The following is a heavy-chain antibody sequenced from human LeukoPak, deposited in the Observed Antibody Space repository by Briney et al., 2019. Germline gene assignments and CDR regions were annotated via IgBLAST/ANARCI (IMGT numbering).Heavy chain of an antibody. CDR1: GGSISSSTYY. Sequence: PSETLSLTCTVSGGSISSSTYYWGWIRQPPGKGLEWIGSMYYSGNTYYSPSLMSRVTISVDTSKNQFSLNLSSVTAADTAVYFCARAPHFFDTSGSRYYFDYWGQGALVTVSS. CDR3: ARAPHFFDTSGSRYYFDY. V-gene: IGHV4-39*07. J-gene: IGHJ4*02. D-gene: IGHD3-22*01. CDR2: MYYSGNT.